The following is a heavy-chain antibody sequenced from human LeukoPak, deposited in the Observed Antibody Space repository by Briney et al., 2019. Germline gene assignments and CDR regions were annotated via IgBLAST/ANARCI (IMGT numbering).Heavy chain of an antibody. D-gene: IGHD2-15*01. CDR3: ARGLYCSGGSCYGYYFDY. J-gene: IGHJ4*02. CDR1: GYTFSSYD. CDR2: MIPNSGNT. V-gene: IGHV1-8*01. Sequence: ASVKVSCKASGYTFSSYDINWVRQATGQGLEWMGWMIPNSGNTGYAQKFQGRVTMTRNTSISTAYMELSSLRSEDTAVYYCARGLYCSGGSCYGYYFDYWGQGTLVTVSS.